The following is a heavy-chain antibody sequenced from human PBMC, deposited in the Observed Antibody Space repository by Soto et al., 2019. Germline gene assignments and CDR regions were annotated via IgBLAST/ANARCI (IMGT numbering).Heavy chain of an antibody. CDR1: GFTFDDYG. Sequence: GGSLRLACAASGFTFDDYGMSWVRQAPGKGLEWVSGINWNGGSTGYADSVKGRFTISRDNAKNSLYLQMNSLRAEDTALYYCARDRGDSSGYYYSSPYYFDYWGQGPLVTVSS. V-gene: IGHV3-20*04. CDR3: ARDRGDSSGYYYSSPYYFDY. CDR2: INWNGGST. D-gene: IGHD3-22*01. J-gene: IGHJ4*02.